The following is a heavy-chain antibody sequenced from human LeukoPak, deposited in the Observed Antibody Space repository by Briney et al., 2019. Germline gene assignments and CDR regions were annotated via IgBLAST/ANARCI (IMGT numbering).Heavy chain of an antibody. CDR1: GFTFSSYA. CDR3: AKNYESGRGVPYGMDV. V-gene: IGHV3-23*01. D-gene: IGHD3-10*01. J-gene: IGHJ6*02. Sequence: GGSLRLSCAASGFTFSSYAMRWVRQAPGKGLEWVSAIGSGSGGTTIYADSVKGRFTISRDNSKNTLYLQMSSQRGEDTAVYYCAKNYESGRGVPYGMDVWGQGTTVTVSS. CDR2: IGSGSGGTT.